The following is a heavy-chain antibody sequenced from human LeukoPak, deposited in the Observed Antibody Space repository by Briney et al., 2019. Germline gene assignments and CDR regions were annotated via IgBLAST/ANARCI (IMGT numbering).Heavy chain of an antibody. Sequence: GGSLRLSCAASGFTFSSYGMHWVRQAPGKGLEWVAVISYDGSNKYYADSVKGRFTISRDNSKNTLYLQMNSLRAEDTAVYYCVEARWKNGLQFDYWGQGTLVTVSS. J-gene: IGHJ4*02. CDR1: GFTFSSYG. CDR3: VEARWKNGLQFDY. D-gene: IGHD4-11*01. V-gene: IGHV3-30*03. CDR2: ISYDGSNK.